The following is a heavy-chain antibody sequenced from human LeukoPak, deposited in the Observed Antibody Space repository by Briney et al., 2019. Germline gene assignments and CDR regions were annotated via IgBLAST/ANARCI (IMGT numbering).Heavy chain of an antibody. V-gene: IGHV3-30*18. Sequence: GRSLRLSCAASGLTFSSYGMHWVRQAPGKGLEWVAVISYDGSNKYYADSVKGRFTISRDNSKSTLYLQMNSLRAEDTAVYYCAKDQGYWGQGTLVTVSS. CDR1: GLTFSSYG. CDR2: ISYDGSNK. CDR3: AKDQGY. J-gene: IGHJ4*02.